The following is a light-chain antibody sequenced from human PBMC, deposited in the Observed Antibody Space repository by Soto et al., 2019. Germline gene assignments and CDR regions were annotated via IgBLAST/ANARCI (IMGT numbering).Light chain of an antibody. CDR1: QSVSGY. CDR3: QQRGTWPT. Sequence: EIVLTQSPATLSLSPLERATLXCRASQSVSGYLAWYQQKPGQAPRLLIYDASSRAKGIPARFTGSGSGTDFSLTISSLETEDFAVYYCQQRGTWPTFGQGTKVDIK. CDR2: DAS. V-gene: IGKV3-11*01. J-gene: IGKJ1*01.